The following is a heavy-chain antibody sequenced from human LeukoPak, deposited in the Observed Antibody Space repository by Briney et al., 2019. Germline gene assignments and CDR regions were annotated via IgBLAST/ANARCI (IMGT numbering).Heavy chain of an antibody. CDR3: ARASDYGAPRDAFDI. Sequence: PSQTLSLTCAVSGGSITSGRYSWIWTRQPPGEGLVWVGYLYLGGSTHYNPSPRTRVTISLDRSKNQLSLNLTSVTAADTAVYYCARASDYGAPRDAFDIWGQGTTVTVSS. CDR2: LYLGGST. J-gene: IGHJ3*02. D-gene: IGHD4-17*01. CDR1: GGSITSGRYS. V-gene: IGHV4-30-2*01.